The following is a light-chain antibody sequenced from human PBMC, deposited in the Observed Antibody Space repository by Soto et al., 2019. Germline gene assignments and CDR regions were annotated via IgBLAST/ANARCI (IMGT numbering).Light chain of an antibody. J-gene: IGLJ2*01. CDR3: CSYAGRSTHVV. CDR1: SSDVGSYNL. CDR2: ECS. V-gene: IGLV2-23*01. Sequence: QSALTQPASVSGSPGQSITISCTGTSSDVGSYNLVSWYQQHPGKAPKLMIYECSKRPSGVSNRFSGSKSGNTASLTISGLQAEDEADYYCCSYAGRSTHVVFGGGTKLTV.